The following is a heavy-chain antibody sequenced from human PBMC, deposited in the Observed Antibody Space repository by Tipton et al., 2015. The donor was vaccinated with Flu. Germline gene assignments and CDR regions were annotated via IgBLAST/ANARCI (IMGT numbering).Heavy chain of an antibody. D-gene: IGHD6-19*01. CDR2: ISYDGSNK. J-gene: IGHJ4*02. V-gene: IGHV3-30-3*01. CDR3: ATIAVAGTVAFDY. CDR1: GFTFSSYA. Sequence: SLRLSCAASGFTFSSYAMHWVRQAPGKGLEWVAVISYDGSNKYYADSVKGRFTISRDNSKNTLYLQMNSLRAEDTAVYYCATIAVAGTVAFDYWGQGTLVTVSS.